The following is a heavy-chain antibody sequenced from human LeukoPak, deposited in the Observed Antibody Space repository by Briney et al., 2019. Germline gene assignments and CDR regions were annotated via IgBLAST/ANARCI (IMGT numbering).Heavy chain of an antibody. CDR2: IYYSGST. Sequence: SETLSLTCTVSGGSISSYYWSWIRQPPGKGLEWIGYIYYSGSTNYNPSLKSRVTISVDTSKNQFSLKLSSVTAADTAVYYCAREAGDSSSWYRTDYWGQGTLVTVSS. V-gene: IGHV4-59*01. CDR1: GGSISSYY. CDR3: AREAGDSSSWYRTDY. J-gene: IGHJ4*02. D-gene: IGHD6-13*01.